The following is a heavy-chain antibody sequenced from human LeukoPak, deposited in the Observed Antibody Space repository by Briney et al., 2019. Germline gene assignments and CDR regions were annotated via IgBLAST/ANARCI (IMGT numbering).Heavy chain of an antibody. CDR1: GGSISSYY. V-gene: IGHV4-59*01. J-gene: IGHJ4*02. CDR3: ASSYYDILTGYNPGYFDY. Sequence: SETLSLTCTVSGGSISSYYWSWIRQPPGKGLEWIGYIYYSGSTNFNPSLKSRVTISVDTSKNHFSLKLSSVTAADTAMYYCASSYYDILTGYNPGYFDYWGQGTLVTVSS. D-gene: IGHD3-9*01. CDR2: IYYSGST.